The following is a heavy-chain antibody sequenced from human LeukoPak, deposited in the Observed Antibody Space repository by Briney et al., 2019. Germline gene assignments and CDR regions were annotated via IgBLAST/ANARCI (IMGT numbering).Heavy chain of an antibody. CDR1: GGSISSYY. CDR3: ARAEDEGELLGTYRY. CDR2: IYTSGST. Sequence: SETLSLTCTVSGGSISSYYWSWIRQPPGKGLEWIGYIYTSGSTNYNPSLKSRITISVDTSKNQFSLKLSSVTAADTAVYYCARAEDEGELLGTYRYWGQGTLVTVPS. V-gene: IGHV4-4*09. J-gene: IGHJ4*02. D-gene: IGHD1-26*01.